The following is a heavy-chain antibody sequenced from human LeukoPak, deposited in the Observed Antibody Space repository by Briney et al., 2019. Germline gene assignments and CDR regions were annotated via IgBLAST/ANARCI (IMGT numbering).Heavy chain of an antibody. D-gene: IGHD6-19*01. CDR2: IWYDGSKK. CDR3: ARDGGSGCDY. V-gene: IGHV3-33*08. Sequence: GRSLRLSCVGSGFTFSNYGMPWVRQAPGKGLEWVAVIWYDGSKKYYGDSVKGRFTISKDDSKNTLYLQMNSLRAEDTAVYYCARDGGSGCDYWGQRTLVTVSS. CDR1: GFTFSNYG. J-gene: IGHJ4*02.